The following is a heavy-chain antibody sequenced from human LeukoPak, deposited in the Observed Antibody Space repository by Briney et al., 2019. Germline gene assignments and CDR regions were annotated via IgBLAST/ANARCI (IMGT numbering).Heavy chain of an antibody. D-gene: IGHD3-22*01. CDR1: GGSFSGYY. Sequence: SETLSLTCAVYGGSFSGYYWSWIRQPPGKGLEWIGEINHSGSTNYNPSLKSRVTISVDTSKNQFSLKLSSVTAADTAVYYCARVNYYDSSGYLPWGQGTLVTVSS. J-gene: IGHJ5*02. CDR2: INHSGST. CDR3: ARVNYYDSSGYLP. V-gene: IGHV4-34*01.